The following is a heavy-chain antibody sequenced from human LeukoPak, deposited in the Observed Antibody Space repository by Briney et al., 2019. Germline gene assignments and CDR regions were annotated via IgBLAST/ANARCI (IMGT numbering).Heavy chain of an antibody. CDR1: GFTFSSYA. D-gene: IGHD5-18*01. Sequence: GGSLRLSCAASGFTFSSYAMSWVRQAPGKGLEWVAVIWYDGSNKYYADSVKGRFTISRDNSKNTLYLQMNSLRAEDTAVYYCAKDDTGIGDTAMDYWGQGTLVTVSS. V-gene: IGHV3-33*06. CDR3: AKDDTGIGDTAMDY. CDR2: IWYDGSNK. J-gene: IGHJ4*02.